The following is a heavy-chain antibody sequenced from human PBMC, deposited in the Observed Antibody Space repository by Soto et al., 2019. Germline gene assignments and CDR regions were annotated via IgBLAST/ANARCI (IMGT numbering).Heavy chain of an antibody. D-gene: IGHD3-10*01. V-gene: IGHV3-13*01. CDR3: ARVRYYYGSGSYYYYMDV. Sequence: GGSLRLSCAASGFTFSSYDMHWVRQATGKGLEWVSAIGTAGDTYYPGSVKGRFTISRENAKNSLYLQMNSLRAGDTAVYYCARVRYYYGSGSYYYYMDVWGKGTTVTSP. CDR1: GFTFSSYD. CDR2: IGTAGDT. J-gene: IGHJ6*03.